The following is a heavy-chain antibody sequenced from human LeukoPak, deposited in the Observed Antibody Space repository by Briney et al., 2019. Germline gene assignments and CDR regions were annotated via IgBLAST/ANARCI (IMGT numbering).Heavy chain of an antibody. D-gene: IGHD3-22*01. CDR3: ATDRYDSSGYRPPGSFDL. J-gene: IGHJ2*01. V-gene: IGHV1-24*01. Sequence: ASVKVSCKVSGYTLTELSMHWVRQAPGKGLEWMGGFDPEDGETIYAQKFQGRVTMTEDTSTDTAYMELSSLRSEDTAVYYCATDRYDSSGYRPPGSFDLWGRGTLVTVSS. CDR1: GYTLTELS. CDR2: FDPEDGET.